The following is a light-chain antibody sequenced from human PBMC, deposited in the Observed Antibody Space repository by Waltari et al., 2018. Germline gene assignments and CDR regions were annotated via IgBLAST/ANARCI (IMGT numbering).Light chain of an antibody. CDR3: QNHERLPAT. CDR2: AAY. J-gene: IGKJ1*01. V-gene: IGKV3-20*01. CDR1: QNIGRY. Sequence: ELVLTQSPGTLSLSPGERATLSCRASQNIGRYLVWDQQKPGHPPRLLIYAAYTRATDIPDRFIGSGSGTDFSLTIARREPEDFAVYFCQNHERLPATFGQGTKVEI.